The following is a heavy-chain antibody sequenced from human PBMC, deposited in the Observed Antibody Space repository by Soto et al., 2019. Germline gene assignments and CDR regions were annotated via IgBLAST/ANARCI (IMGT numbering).Heavy chain of an antibody. D-gene: IGHD4-4*01. CDR1: GYTFTRDY. CDR3: ARGGSNYELYYYGMDV. V-gene: IGHV1-46*01. CDR2: INPSGGST. J-gene: IGHJ6*02. Sequence: VKGACKASGYTFTRDYIHWVIQAPGQGLEWMGIINPSGGSTSYAQKFQGRVTMTRDTSTSTVYMELSSLRSEDTAVYYCARGGSNYELYYYGMDVWGQGTTVTVSS.